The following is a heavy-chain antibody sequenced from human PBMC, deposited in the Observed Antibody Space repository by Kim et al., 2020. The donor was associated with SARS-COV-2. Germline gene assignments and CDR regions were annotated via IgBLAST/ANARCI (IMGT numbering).Heavy chain of an antibody. D-gene: IGHD1-26*01. CDR3: ARDYSGSYFGPFDY. J-gene: IGHJ4*02. Sequence: ADTVKGPFTISRDNSKNTLYLKMNSLRAEDTAVYYCARDYSGSYFGPFDYWGQGTLVTVSS. V-gene: IGHV3-30*01.